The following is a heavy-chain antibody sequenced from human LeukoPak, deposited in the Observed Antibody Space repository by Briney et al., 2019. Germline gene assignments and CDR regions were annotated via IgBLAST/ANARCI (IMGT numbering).Heavy chain of an antibody. CDR3: ARAASPDIVVVVAAQYYFDY. D-gene: IGHD2-15*01. J-gene: IGHJ4*02. CDR1: GGSISSYY. V-gene: IGHV4-34*01. Sequence: SETLSLTCTVSGGSISSYYWSWIRQPPGKGLEWIGEINHSGSTNYNPSLKRRVTISVDTSKNQFSLKLSSVTAADTAVYYCARAASPDIVVVVAAQYYFDYWGQGTLVTVSS. CDR2: INHSGST.